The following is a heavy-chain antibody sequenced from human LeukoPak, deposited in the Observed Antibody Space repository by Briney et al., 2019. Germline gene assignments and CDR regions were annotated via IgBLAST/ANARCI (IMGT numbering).Heavy chain of an antibody. Sequence: ASVKVSCKASGGTFSSYAISWVRQAPGQGLEWMGGIIPIFGTANYAQKFQSRVTITADESTSTAYMELSSLRSEDTAVYYCARGFVDSSSWYEVMDPWGQGTLVTVSS. V-gene: IGHV1-69*13. CDR3: ARGFVDSSSWYEVMDP. CDR1: GGTFSSYA. J-gene: IGHJ5*02. CDR2: IIPIFGTA. D-gene: IGHD6-13*01.